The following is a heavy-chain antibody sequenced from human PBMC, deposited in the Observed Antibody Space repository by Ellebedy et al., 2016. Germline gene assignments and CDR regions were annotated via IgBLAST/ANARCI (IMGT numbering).Heavy chain of an antibody. Sequence: GGSLRLXXAASGFSFSDHYMDWVRQAPGKGLEWVALISYDGGNKYYADSVKGRFTISRDNSKNTLYLQMNSLRAEDTAVYYCAKDSNYYGSGSYLGYWGQGTLVTVSS. CDR2: ISYDGGNK. J-gene: IGHJ4*02. CDR3: AKDSNYYGSGSYLGY. CDR1: GFSFSDHY. D-gene: IGHD3-10*01. V-gene: IGHV3-30*18.